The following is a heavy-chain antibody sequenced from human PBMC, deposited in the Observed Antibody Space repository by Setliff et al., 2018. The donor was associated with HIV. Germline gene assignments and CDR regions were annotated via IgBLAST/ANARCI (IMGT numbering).Heavy chain of an antibody. V-gene: IGHV1-69*13. CDR1: GGTFRSQA. CDR2: LISMFKIP. Sequence: SVKVSCKTSGGTFRSQAISWVRQAPGQGLEWMGGLISMFKIPQIAQKFQGRVTITADESTSTAYMELSSLRSEDTAVYYCARGWEGGMDYWGQGTLVTVSS. J-gene: IGHJ4*02. D-gene: IGHD1-26*01. CDR3: ARGWEGGMDY.